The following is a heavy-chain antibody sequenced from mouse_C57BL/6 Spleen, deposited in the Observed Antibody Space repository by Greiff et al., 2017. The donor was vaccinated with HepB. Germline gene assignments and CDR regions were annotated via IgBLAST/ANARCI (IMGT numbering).Heavy chain of an antibody. Sequence: QVQLQQPGAELVKPGASVKLSCKASGYTFTSYWMQWVKQRPGQGLEWIGEIDPSDSYTNYNQKFKGKATLTVDTSSSTAYMQLSSLTSEDSAVYYCARSYYGSSYPAWFAYWGQGTLVTVSA. J-gene: IGHJ3*01. CDR1: GYTFTSYW. V-gene: IGHV1-50*01. D-gene: IGHD1-1*01. CDR3: ARSYYGSSYPAWFAY. CDR2: IDPSDSYT.